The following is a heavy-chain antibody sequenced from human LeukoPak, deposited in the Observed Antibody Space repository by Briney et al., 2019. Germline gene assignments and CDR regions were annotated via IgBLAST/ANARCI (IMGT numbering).Heavy chain of an antibody. Sequence: SETLSLTCTVSGGSISSSSYYWGWIRQPPGKGLEWIGSIYYSGSTYYNPSLKSRVTISVDTSKNQFSLKLSSVTAADTAVYYCARDESPAAGTAYWGQGTLVTVSS. CDR1: GGSISSSSYY. J-gene: IGHJ4*02. CDR3: ARDESPAAGTAY. CDR2: IYYSGST. D-gene: IGHD6-13*01. V-gene: IGHV4-39*07.